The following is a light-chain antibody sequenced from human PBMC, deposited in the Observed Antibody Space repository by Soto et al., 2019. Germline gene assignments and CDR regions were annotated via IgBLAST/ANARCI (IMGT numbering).Light chain of an antibody. J-gene: IGKJ5*01. CDR3: QQYGSPPTT. CDR2: GAS. V-gene: IGKV3-20*01. CDR1: QSVSSSY. Sequence: EIVLTQSPGTLSFSPGERATVSCRASQSVSSSYLAWYQQKPGQAPRLLIYGASSRATGIPDRFSGSGSGTDFTLTISRLEPEDFAVYSCQQYGSPPTTFGQGTRLEIK.